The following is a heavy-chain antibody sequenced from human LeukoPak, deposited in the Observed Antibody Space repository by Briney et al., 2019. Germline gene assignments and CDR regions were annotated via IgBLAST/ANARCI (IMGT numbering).Heavy chain of an antibody. CDR2: IFYSGTT. Sequence: SETLSLTCTVSGGSISSGPYYWSWIRQPPGKGLEWIGFIFYSGTTNYNPSLKSRVTISVDTSKNQFSLKLSSVTAADTAVYYCARGGWNKFDYWGQGTLVTVSS. V-gene: IGHV4-61*01. J-gene: IGHJ4*02. CDR1: GGSISSGPYY. D-gene: IGHD3-22*01. CDR3: ARGGWNKFDY.